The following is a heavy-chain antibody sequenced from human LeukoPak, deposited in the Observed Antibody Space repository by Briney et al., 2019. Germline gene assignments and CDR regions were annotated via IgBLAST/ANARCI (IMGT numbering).Heavy chain of an antibody. Sequence: GGSLRLSCAASGFTVSSNYMSWVRHAPGKGLEWVSVIYGGVNTVYADSVQGRFTISRDNSKNTLYLQISSLRAENTAVYYCAKSPKTGFLFDYWGKGTLVTVSS. CDR2: IYGGVNT. CDR1: GFTVSSNY. J-gene: IGHJ4*02. V-gene: IGHV3-66*01. CDR3: AKSPKTGFLFDY. D-gene: IGHD1-1*01.